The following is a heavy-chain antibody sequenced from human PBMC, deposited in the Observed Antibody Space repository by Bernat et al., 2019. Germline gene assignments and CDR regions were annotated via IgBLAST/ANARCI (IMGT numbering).Heavy chain of an antibody. CDR2: INPNSGGT. CDR1: GYTFTGYY. V-gene: IGHV1-2*04. CDR3: ARAAGRGDYPWDVDY. Sequence: QVQLVQSGAEVKKPGASVKVSCKASGYTFTGYYMHWVRQAPGQGLEWMGWINPNSGGTNYAQKFQGWVTMTRDTSISTAYMELSRLRSDDTAVYYCARAAGRGDYPWDVDYWGQGTMDTVSS. J-gene: IGHJ4*02. D-gene: IGHD4-17*01.